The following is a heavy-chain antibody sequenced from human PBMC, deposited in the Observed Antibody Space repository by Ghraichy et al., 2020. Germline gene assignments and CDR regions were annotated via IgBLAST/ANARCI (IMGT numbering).Heavy chain of an antibody. CDR3: ARGPHNNGMDV. Sequence: SETLSLTCAVFGGSFSGYYWSWIRQPPGKGLEWIGEINHSGSTNYNPSLKSRVTVSVDTSMNQFPLKLSSVTAADTAVYYCARGPHNNGMDVWGQGTTVTVSS. CDR1: GGSFSGYY. V-gene: IGHV4-34*01. CDR2: INHSGST. J-gene: IGHJ6*02. D-gene: IGHD2/OR15-2a*01.